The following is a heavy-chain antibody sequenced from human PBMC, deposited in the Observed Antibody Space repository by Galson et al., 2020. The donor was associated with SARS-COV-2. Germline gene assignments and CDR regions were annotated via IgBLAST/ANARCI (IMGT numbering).Heavy chain of an antibody. D-gene: IGHD3-22*01. CDR3: ARARLGRVVGITHFDY. CDR2: IYYSGST. Sequence: ETSETLSLTCTVSGGSISSGGYYWSWIRQHPGKGLEWLGYIYYSGSTYYNPSLKSRVTISVDTSKNQFSLKLSSVTAADTAVYYCARARLGRVVGITHFDYWGQGTLVTVSS. V-gene: IGHV4-31*03. J-gene: IGHJ4*02. CDR1: GGSISSGGYY.